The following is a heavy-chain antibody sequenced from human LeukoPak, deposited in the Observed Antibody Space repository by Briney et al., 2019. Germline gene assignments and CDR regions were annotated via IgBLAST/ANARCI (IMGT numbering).Heavy chain of an antibody. CDR3: ARQDDILTGYPNWFDP. CDR2: IYYSGST. CDR1: GGSISSYY. D-gene: IGHD3-9*01. J-gene: IGHJ5*02. V-gene: IGHV4-59*08. Sequence: SETLSLTCTVSGGSISSYYWSWIRQPPGKGLEWIGYIYYSGSTNYNPSLKSRVTISVDTSKNQFSLKLSSVTAADTAVYYCARQDDILTGYPNWFDPWGQGTLVTVSS.